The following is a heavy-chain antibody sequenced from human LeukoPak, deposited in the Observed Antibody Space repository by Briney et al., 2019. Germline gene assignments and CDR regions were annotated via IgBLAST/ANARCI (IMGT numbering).Heavy chain of an antibody. Sequence: GSLRLSCAASGFTFNNYNMNWVRQAPGKGLEWVSYISSSGSTIYYADSVKGRFTISRDNAKNSLYLQMNSLRAEDTAVYYCARAPGYSSGWYFYYYYMDVWGKGTTVTISS. D-gene: IGHD6-19*01. V-gene: IGHV3-48*04. CDR2: ISSSGSTI. CDR1: GFTFNNYN. J-gene: IGHJ6*03. CDR3: ARAPGYSSGWYFYYYYMDV.